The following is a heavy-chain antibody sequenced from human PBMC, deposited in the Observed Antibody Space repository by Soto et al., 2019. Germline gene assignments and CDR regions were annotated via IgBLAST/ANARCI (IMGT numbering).Heavy chain of an antibody. CDR1: GGTFSSYA. D-gene: IGHD2-2*02. CDR2: IIPIFGTA. CDR3: ARALVVVPAAIGGGNGMDV. Sequence: SVKVSCKASGGTFSSYAISWVRQAPGQGLEWMGGIIPIFGTANYAQKFQGRVTIAADESTSTAYMELSSLRSEDTAVYYCARALVVVPAAIGGGNGMDVWGQGTTVTV. J-gene: IGHJ6*02. V-gene: IGHV1-69*13.